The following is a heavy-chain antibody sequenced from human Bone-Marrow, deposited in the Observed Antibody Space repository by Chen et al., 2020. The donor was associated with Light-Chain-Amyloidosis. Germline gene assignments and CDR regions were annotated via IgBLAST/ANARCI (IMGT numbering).Heavy chain of an antibody. CDR3: AAMGVEKALMSHQADD. CDR1: GFTLTGSA. D-gene: IGHD3-3*01. J-gene: IGHJ4*02. V-gene: IGHV1-58*01. CDR2: VVVGRRNT. Sequence: QMQLVQSGPEVRKPGTSVKVSCKASGFTLTGSAVQWVRQTREQRLEWIGWVVVGRRNTQYGQKCQEGVSITRDMSTGTVYMELRSLRSEDPVVYYCAAMGVEKALMSHQADDWGQGTPVTVSS.